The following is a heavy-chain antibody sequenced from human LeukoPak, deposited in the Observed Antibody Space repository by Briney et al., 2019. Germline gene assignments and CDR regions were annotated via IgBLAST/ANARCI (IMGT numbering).Heavy chain of an antibody. V-gene: IGHV4-59*01. CDR1: GGSISSYY. J-gene: IGHJ4*02. Sequence: PSETLSLTCTVSGGSISSYYWSWIRQPPGKGLEWIGYIYYSGSTNYNPSLKSRVTISVDTSKNQFSLKLSSVTAADTAVYYCAGALGLSHYFDYWGQGTLVTVSS. CDR3: AGALGLSHYFDY. CDR2: IYYSGST.